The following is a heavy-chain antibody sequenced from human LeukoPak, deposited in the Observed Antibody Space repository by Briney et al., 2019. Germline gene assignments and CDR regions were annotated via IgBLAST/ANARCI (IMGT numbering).Heavy chain of an antibody. D-gene: IGHD2-2*01. V-gene: IGHV3-23*01. Sequence: PGGSLRLSCAASGFTFSSYAMSWVRQAPGKGLEWVSAIVGSGGNMYYADSVKGRFTISRDNFKSTLYLQMNSLRAEDTAVYYCVKGLTWDSTSCSDWGQGTLVTVSS. CDR1: GFTFSSYA. CDR2: IVGSGGNM. J-gene: IGHJ4*02. CDR3: VKGLTWDSTSCSD.